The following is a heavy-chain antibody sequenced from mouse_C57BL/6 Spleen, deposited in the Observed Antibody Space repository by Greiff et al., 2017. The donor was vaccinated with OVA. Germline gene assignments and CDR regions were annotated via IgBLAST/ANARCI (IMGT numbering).Heavy chain of an antibody. D-gene: IGHD2-5*01. CDR1: GYTFTSYW. Sequence: VQLQQPGTELVKPGASVKLSCKASGYTFTSYWMHWVKQRPGQGLDWIGNFNPSNGGTNYNEKFKSKATLTVDKSSSTAYMQLSSLTSEDSAVYYCARSNYYYYAMDYWGQGTSVTVSS. J-gene: IGHJ4*01. CDR2: FNPSNGGT. V-gene: IGHV1-53*01. CDR3: ARSNYYYYAMDY.